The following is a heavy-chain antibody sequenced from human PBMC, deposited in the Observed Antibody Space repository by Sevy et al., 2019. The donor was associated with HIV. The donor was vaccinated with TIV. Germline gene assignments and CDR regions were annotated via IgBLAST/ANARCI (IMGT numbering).Heavy chain of an antibody. CDR2: ISGSGYLT. CDR3: AKEGGGHYYDSSGLFDY. V-gene: IGHV3-23*01. J-gene: IGHJ4*02. Sequence: GESLKISCAASGFTFSSYAMSWVRQAPGKGLEWVSAISGSGYLTYYTDSVKGRFTISRDNSKNTLYLQMNSLRAEDTAVYYCAKEGGGHYYDSSGLFDYWGQGTLVTVSS. D-gene: IGHD3-22*01. CDR1: GFTFSSYA.